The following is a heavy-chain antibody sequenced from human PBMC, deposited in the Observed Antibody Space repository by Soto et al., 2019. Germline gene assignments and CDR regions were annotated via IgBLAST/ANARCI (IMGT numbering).Heavy chain of an antibody. J-gene: IGHJ5*02. D-gene: IGHD4-17*01. V-gene: IGHV3-7*03. Sequence: GGSLRLSCAASGFTFSSYWMSWVRQAPGKGLEWVANIKQDGSEKYYVDSVKGRFTISRDNAKNSLYLQMNSLRAEDTAVYYCARDDVSYGLQTNWFDPWGQGTLVTV. CDR3: ARDDVSYGLQTNWFDP. CDR1: GFTFSSYW. CDR2: IKQDGSEK.